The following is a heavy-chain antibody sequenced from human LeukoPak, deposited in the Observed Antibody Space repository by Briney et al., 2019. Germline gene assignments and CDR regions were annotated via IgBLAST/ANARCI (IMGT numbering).Heavy chain of an antibody. CDR1: GFTFSSYW. V-gene: IGHV3-7*01. CDR2: IKQDGSEK. CDR3: AREKTSTMVRGVMKY. D-gene: IGHD3-10*01. J-gene: IGHJ4*02. Sequence: GGSLRLSCAASGFTFSSYWMSWVRQAPGKGLEWVANIKQDGSEKYYVDSVKGRFTISRDNAKNSLYLQMNSLRAEDTAVYYCAREKTSTMVRGVMKYWGQGTLVTVSS.